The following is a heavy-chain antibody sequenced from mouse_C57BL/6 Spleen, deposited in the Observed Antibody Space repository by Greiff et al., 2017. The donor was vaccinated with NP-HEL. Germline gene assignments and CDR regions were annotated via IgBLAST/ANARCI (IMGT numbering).Heavy chain of an antibody. D-gene: IGHD2-5*01. CDR1: GYAFSSSW. J-gene: IGHJ3*01. Sequence: QVQLQQSGPELVKPGASVKISCKASGYAFSSSWMNWVKQRPGKGLEWIGRIYPGDGDTNYNGKFKGKATLTADKSSSTAYMQLSSLTSEDSAVYFCARSYYSNYVGFAYWGKGLWSLSLQ. CDR2: IYPGDGDT. CDR3: ARSYYSNYVGFAY. V-gene: IGHV1-82*01.